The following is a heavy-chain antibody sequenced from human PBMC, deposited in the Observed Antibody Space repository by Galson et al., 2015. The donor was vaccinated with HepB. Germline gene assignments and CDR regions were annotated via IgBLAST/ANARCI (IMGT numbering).Heavy chain of an antibody. Sequence: SLRLSCAASGFTFSSYAMHWVRQAPGKGLEYVSAISSNGGSTYYADSVKGRFTISRDNSKNTLYLQMSSLRAEDTAVYYCVKANGSGSYFFDYWGQGTLVTVSS. V-gene: IGHV3-64D*06. CDR1: GFTFSSYA. D-gene: IGHD3-10*01. J-gene: IGHJ4*02. CDR3: VKANGSGSYFFDY. CDR2: ISSNGGST.